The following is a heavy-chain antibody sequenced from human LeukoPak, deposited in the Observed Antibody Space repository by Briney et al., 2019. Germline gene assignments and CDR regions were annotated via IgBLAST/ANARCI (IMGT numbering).Heavy chain of an antibody. CDR2: IYPGDSDT. V-gene: IGHV5-51*01. CDR1: GYSVTSSW. CDR3: ARLGSSSLDP. D-gene: IGHD6-13*01. J-gene: IGHJ5*02. Sequence: GESLKISCKGSGYSVTSSWIAWVRQMPGKGLEWMGIIYPGDSDTRYSPSFQGQITISADKSISAAYLQWSSLKASDTTMYYCARLGSSSLDPWGQGTLVTVSS.